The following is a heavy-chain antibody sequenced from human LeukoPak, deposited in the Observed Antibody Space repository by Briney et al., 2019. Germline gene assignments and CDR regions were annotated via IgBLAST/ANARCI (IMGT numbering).Heavy chain of an antibody. Sequence: ASVKVSCKASGYTFTVYYMHWVRQAPGQGLEWMGWINPNSGGTNYAQKFQGRVTMTRDTSISTGYMELSRLRSDDTAVYYCARVAPLRLGELSFLRFWDYWGQGTLVTVSS. D-gene: IGHD3-16*02. CDR3: ARVAPLRLGELSFLRFWDY. J-gene: IGHJ4*02. CDR1: GYTFTVYY. V-gene: IGHV1-2*02. CDR2: INPNSGGT.